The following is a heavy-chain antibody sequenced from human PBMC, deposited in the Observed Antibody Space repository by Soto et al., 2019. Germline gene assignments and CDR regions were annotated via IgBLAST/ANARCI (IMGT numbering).Heavy chain of an antibody. D-gene: IGHD5-18*01. V-gene: IGHV4-30-4*01. J-gene: IGHJ4*02. CDR3: VRGVPGNSHYYDS. CDR2: IYYSGST. Sequence: SETLSLTCTVSGGSIRGVDYFWSWIRQPPGKGLEWIGYIYYSGSTLYNPSLMSRLAISIDSSMNQISLEVRSVTAADTAVYYCVRGVPGNSHYYDSWGQGALVTVSS. CDR1: GGSIRGVDYF.